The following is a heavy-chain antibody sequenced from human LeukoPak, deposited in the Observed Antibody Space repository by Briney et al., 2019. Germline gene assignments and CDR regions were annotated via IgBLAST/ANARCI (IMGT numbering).Heavy chain of an antibody. CDR3: ANHLACGSTSCPSFDY. V-gene: IGHV3-30-3*01. CDR2: ISYDGSNK. D-gene: IGHD2-2*01. CDR1: GFTFSSYA. J-gene: IGHJ4*02. Sequence: GGSLRLSCAASGFTFSSYAMHWVRQAPGKGLEWVAVISYDGSNKYYADSVKGRFTISRDNAKNSLYLQMNSLRAEDTAVYYCANHLACGSTSCPSFDYWGQGTLVTVSS.